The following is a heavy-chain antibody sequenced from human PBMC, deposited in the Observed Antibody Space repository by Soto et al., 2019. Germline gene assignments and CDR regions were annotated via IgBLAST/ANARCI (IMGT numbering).Heavy chain of an antibody. J-gene: IGHJ4*02. CDR3: ARGRYGDY. Sequence: QVHLVQSGAEVKKPGASVKDSCKGSGYTFTSYGITWVRQAPGQGLEWMGWISAHNGNTDYAQKLQGRVTVTRDTSTRTAYLELRSLRSDDTAVYYCARGRYGDYWGQGALVTVSS. D-gene: IGHD1-1*01. V-gene: IGHV1-18*01. CDR2: ISAHNGNT. CDR1: GYTFTSYG.